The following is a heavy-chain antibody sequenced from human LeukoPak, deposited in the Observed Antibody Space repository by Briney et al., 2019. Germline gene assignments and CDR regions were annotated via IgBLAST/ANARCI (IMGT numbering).Heavy chain of an antibody. V-gene: IGHV3-30*04. CDR2: ISYDGTNK. J-gene: IGHJ4*02. CDR3: ALTTIGVVYYFDY. D-gene: IGHD1/OR15-1a*01. CDR1: GFTFSDYA. Sequence: PGGSLRLSCAASGFTFSDYAMHWVRQAPGKGLEWVALISYDGTNKYYAESVRGRFTISRDNSRSTLYLYMSSLTGADTSVYYCALTTIGVVYYFDYWGQGTLVTVSS.